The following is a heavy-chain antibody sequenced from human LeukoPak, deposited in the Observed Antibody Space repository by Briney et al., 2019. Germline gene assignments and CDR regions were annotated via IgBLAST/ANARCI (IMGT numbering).Heavy chain of an antibody. CDR2: IYSGGMT. CDR3: ARHFDPPPAYFDS. Sequence: KPSETLSLTCTVTGGSISSGDYYWSWLRQPPGKGLEWIASIYSGGMTFYSPSLKSRLTISADTSRNHFSLRLSSVTAADTALYFCARHFDPPPAYFDSWGQGSLVTVSS. J-gene: IGHJ4*02. V-gene: IGHV4-39*01. CDR1: GGSISSGDYY.